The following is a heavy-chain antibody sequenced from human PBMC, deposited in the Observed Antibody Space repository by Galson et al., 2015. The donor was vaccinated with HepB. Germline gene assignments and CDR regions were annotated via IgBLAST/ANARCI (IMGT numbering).Heavy chain of an antibody. V-gene: IGHV3-23*01. CDR1: GFTFSSYA. CDR2: ISGSGGST. Sequence: SLRLSCAASGFTFSSYAMSWVRQAPGKGLEWVSAISGSGGSTYYADSVKGRFTISRDNSKNTLYLQMNSLRAEDTAVYYCAKDRRSSSCSCLYFFDYWGQGTLVTVSS. CDR3: AKDRRSSSCSCLYFFDY. J-gene: IGHJ4*02. D-gene: IGHD6-19*01.